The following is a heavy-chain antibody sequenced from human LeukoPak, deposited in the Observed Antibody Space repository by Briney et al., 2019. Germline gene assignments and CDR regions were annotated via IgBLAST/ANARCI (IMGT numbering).Heavy chain of an antibody. CDR3: ARASYIYCSGGSCYPELSWFDP. CDR2: IYTSGST. Sequence: SETLSLTCTVSGGSISSSDYYWSWIRQPARKGLEWIGRIYTSGSTNYNPSLKSRVTISVDTSKNQFSLKLSSVTAADTAVYYCARASYIYCSGGSCYPELSWFDPWGQGTLVTVSS. V-gene: IGHV4-61*02. D-gene: IGHD2-15*01. CDR1: GGSISSSDYY. J-gene: IGHJ5*02.